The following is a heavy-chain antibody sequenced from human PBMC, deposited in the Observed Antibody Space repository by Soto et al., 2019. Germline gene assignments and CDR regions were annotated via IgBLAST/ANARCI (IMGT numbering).Heavy chain of an antibody. Sequence: SVKVSCKASGGTFSSYAISWVRQAPGQGLEWMGGIIPIFGTANYAQKFRGRVTITADESTSTAYMELSSLRSEDTAVYYCARDHTPATVTTSGVMDVWGQGTTVTVSS. CDR3: ARDHTPATVTTSGVMDV. D-gene: IGHD4-17*01. V-gene: IGHV1-69*13. J-gene: IGHJ6*02. CDR1: GGTFSSYA. CDR2: IIPIFGTA.